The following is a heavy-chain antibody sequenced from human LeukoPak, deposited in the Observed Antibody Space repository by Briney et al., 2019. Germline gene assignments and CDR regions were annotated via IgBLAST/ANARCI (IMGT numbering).Heavy chain of an antibody. CDR2: VSYSGGT. J-gene: IGHJ4*02. D-gene: IGHD1-26*01. CDR3: ARVRTGSLFDY. Sequence: SETLSLTCAVYGESLSNYYWSWIRQPPGNGLEWIGSVSYSGGTYYNPSLRSRVTISRDTSKNQFSLNLNSVTATDTAVYYCARVRTGSLFDYWGQGTLVTVSS. V-gene: IGHV4-34*11. CDR1: GESLSNYY.